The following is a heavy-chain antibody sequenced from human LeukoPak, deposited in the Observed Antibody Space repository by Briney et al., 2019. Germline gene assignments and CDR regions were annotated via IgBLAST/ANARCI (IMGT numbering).Heavy chain of an antibody. CDR1: GFTFSSYA. Sequence: GGSLRLSCAASGFTFSSYAMHWVRQAPGKGLEWVAVISYDGSNKYYADSVKGRFTISRDNSKNTLYLQMNSLRAEDTAVYYCARGMVRGVIGGGAFDIWGQGTMVTVSS. CDR3: ARGMVRGVIGGGAFDI. CDR2: ISYDGSNK. J-gene: IGHJ3*02. D-gene: IGHD3-10*01. V-gene: IGHV3-30*04.